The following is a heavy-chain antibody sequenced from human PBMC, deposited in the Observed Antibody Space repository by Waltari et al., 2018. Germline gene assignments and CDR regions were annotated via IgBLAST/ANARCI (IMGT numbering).Heavy chain of an antibody. CDR3: ARGRYDSSGYFPYYFDY. J-gene: IGHJ4*02. Sequence: QVQLVQSGAEVKKPGASVKVSCKASGYTFTSYAMHWVRQAPGQRLEWMGWINAVNGNTKYSQKFQGRVTITRDTSASTAYMELSSLRSEDTAVYYCARGRYDSSGYFPYYFDYWGQGTLVTVSS. CDR2: INAVNGNT. CDR1: GYTFTSYA. D-gene: IGHD3-22*01. V-gene: IGHV1-3*01.